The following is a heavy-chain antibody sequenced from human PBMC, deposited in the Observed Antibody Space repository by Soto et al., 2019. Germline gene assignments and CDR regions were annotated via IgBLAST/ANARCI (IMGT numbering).Heavy chain of an antibody. V-gene: IGHV4-39*07. D-gene: IGHD3-10*01. CDR1: GGSISSSTYY. CDR2: FFIGGST. J-gene: IGHJ4*02. CDR3: ARYGSGSYYTHNFDY. Sequence: PSETLSLTCTVSGGSISSSTYYWGWMRQPPGKGLEWIASFFIGGSTNYNPSLKSRVTISVDTSKNQFSLKLSSVTAADTAVYYCARYGSGSYYTHNFDYWGQGTLVTVSS.